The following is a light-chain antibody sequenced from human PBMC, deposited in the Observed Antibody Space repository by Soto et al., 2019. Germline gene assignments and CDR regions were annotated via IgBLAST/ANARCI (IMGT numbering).Light chain of an antibody. CDR2: EVS. CDR3: SSYSISTADL. CDR1: SSDVGGYNY. Sequence: QSALTQPASVSGSPGQSITISCTGTSSDVGGYNYVSWYQQHPGKAPKLMIYEVSNRPSGVSNRFSGSKSGNTASLTISGLQAEDEADYFCSSYSISTADLFGTGTKLTVL. J-gene: IGLJ1*01. V-gene: IGLV2-14*01.